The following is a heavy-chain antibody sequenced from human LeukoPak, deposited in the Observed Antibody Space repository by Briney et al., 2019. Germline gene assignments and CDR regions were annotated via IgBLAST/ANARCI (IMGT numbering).Heavy chain of an antibody. D-gene: IGHD2-21*02. J-gene: IGHJ4*02. CDR1: GFTFSSYA. V-gene: IGHV3-30-3*01. Sequence: GRSLRLSCAASGFTFSSYAMHWVRQAPGEGLEWVAVISYDGSNKYYADSVKGRFTISRDNSKNTLYLQMNSLRAEDTAVYYCAREGDYYFDYWGQGTLVTVSS. CDR3: AREGDYYFDY. CDR2: ISYDGSNK.